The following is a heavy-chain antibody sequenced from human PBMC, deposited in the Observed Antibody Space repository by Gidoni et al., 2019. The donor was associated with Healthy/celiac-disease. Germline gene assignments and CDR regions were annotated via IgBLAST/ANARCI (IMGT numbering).Heavy chain of an antibody. Sequence: EVQLVESGGGLVQPGRSLRLSCAASGFTFDDSAMHWVRQAPGKGLEWVSGISWNSGSIGYADSVKGRFTISRDNAKNSLYLQMNSLRAEDTALYYCAKAPGLNYYGSGSYLSDYFDYWGQGTLVTVSS. CDR2: ISWNSGSI. V-gene: IGHV3-9*01. CDR3: AKAPGLNYYGSGSYLSDYFDY. D-gene: IGHD3-10*01. CDR1: GFTFDDSA. J-gene: IGHJ4*02.